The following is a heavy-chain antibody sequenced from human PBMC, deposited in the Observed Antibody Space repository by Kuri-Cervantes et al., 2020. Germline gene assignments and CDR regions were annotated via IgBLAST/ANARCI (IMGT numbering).Heavy chain of an antibody. CDR1: GGSISNYY. CDR3: ARWYYDFWSGYSTYGMDV. Sequence: ESLKISCTVSGGSISNYYWSWIRQPPGKGLEWIGYIYYSGSTNYNPSLKSRVTISVDTSKNQFSLRLSSVTAADTAVYYCARWYYDFWSGYSTYGMDVWGQGTTVTVSS. CDR2: IYYSGST. J-gene: IGHJ6*02. D-gene: IGHD3-3*01. V-gene: IGHV4-59*01.